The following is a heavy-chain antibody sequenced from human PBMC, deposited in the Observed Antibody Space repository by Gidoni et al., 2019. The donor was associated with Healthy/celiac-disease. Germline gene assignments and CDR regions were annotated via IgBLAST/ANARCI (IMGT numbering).Heavy chain of an antibody. V-gene: IGHV4-39*01. Sequence: QLQLQESGPGLVKPSETLSLTCTVSGGSISSSSYYWGWIRQPPGKGLEWIGSIYYSGSTYYNPSLKSRVTISVDTSKNQFSLKLSSVTAADTAVYYCARHKYQLPNPFDPWGQGTLVTVSS. CDR3: ARHKYQLPNPFDP. CDR2: IYYSGST. J-gene: IGHJ5*02. CDR1: GGSISSSSYY. D-gene: IGHD2-2*01.